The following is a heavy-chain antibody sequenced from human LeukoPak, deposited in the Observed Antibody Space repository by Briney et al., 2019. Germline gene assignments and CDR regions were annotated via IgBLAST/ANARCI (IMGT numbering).Heavy chain of an antibody. CDR2: IIPIFGTA. CDR1: GGTFSSYA. V-gene: IGHV1-69*13. J-gene: IGHJ4*02. CDR3: ARDPYYYGSGSYYED. Sequence: ASVKVSFKASGGTFSSYAISWVRQAPGQGLEWMGGIIPIFGTANYAQKFQGRVTITADESTSTAYMELSSLRSEDTAVYYCARDPYYYGSGSYYEDWGQGTLVTVSS. D-gene: IGHD3-10*01.